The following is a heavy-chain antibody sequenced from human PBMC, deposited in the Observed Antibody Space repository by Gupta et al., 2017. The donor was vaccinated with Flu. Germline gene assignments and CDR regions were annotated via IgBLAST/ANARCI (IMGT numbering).Heavy chain of an antibody. Sequence: AMHWVRQAPGQRLEWMGWINAGNGNTKYSQKFQGRVTITRDTSASTAYMELSSLRSEDTAVYYCARGGILGQLISSKGFDPWGQGTLVTVSS. V-gene: IGHV1-3*01. CDR3: ARGGILGQLISSKGFDP. CDR1: A. CDR2: INAGNGNT. J-gene: IGHJ5*02. D-gene: IGHD6-13*01.